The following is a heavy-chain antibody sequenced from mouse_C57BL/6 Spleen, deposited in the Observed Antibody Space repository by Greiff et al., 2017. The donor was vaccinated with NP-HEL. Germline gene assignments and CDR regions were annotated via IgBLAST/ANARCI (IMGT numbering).Heavy chain of an antibody. CDR3: ARGAQATYYAMDY. D-gene: IGHD3-2*02. CDR2: INPYNGGT. Sequence: EVQLQQSGPVLVKPGASVKMSCKASGYTFTDYYMNWVKQSHGKSLEWIGVINPYNGGTSYNQKFKGKATLTVDKSSSTAYMELNSLTSEDSAVYYCARGAQATYYAMDYWGQGTSVTVSS. V-gene: IGHV1-19*01. CDR1: GYTFTDYY. J-gene: IGHJ4*01.